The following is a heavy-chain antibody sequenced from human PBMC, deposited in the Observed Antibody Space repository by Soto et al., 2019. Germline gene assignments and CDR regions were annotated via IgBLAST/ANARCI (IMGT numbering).Heavy chain of an antibody. D-gene: IGHD3-22*01. V-gene: IGHV5-51*01. Sequence: GESLKISCKGSGHIFSNYWIGWVRQMPGKGLEWMGIIYPGDSDTRYSPSFQGQVTITFDKSINTAYLQWSRLKASDTAIYYCARQRLWGTSGYYYFENWGQRTLVTVSS. J-gene: IGHJ4*02. CDR2: IYPGDSDT. CDR3: ARQRLWGTSGYYYFEN. CDR1: GHIFSNYW.